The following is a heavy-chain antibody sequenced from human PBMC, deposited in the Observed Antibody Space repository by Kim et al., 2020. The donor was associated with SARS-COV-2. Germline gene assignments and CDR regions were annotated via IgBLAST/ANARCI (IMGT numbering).Heavy chain of an antibody. J-gene: IGHJ5*02. V-gene: IGHV1-18*01. CDR2: ISAYNGNT. Sequence: ASVKVSCKASGYTFTSYGISWVRQAPGQGLEWMGWISAYNGNTNYAQKLQGRVTMTTDTSTSTAYMELRSLRSDDTAVYYCAREYERDGAYCGGDCYPYGWFDPWGQGTLVTVSS. CDR3: AREYERDGAYCGGDCYPYGWFDP. D-gene: IGHD2-21*02. CDR1: GYTFTSYG.